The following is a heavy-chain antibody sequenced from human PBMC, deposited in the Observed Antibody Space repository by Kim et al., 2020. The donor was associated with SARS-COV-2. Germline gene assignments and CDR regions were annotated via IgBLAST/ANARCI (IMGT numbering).Heavy chain of an antibody. Sequence: SETLSLTCTVSGGSISSYYWSWIRQPPGKGLEWIGYIYYSGSTNYNPSLKSRVTISVDTSKNQFSLKLSSVTAADTAVYYCASTTLYGSGSYYIGAGWFDPWGQGTLVTVSS. CDR2: IYYSGST. CDR3: ASTTLYGSGSYYIGAGWFDP. CDR1: GGSISSYY. V-gene: IGHV4-59*01. J-gene: IGHJ5*02. D-gene: IGHD3-10*01.